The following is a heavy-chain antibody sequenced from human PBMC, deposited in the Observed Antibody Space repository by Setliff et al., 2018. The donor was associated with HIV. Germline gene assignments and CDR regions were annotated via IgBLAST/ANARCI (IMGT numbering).Heavy chain of an antibody. V-gene: IGHV4-38-2*02. CDR1: GYSISSGYY. J-gene: IGHJ6*02. CDR2: IYHSGNT. CDR3: ARPRLHNYYYYGMDV. D-gene: IGHD2-21*02. Sequence: PSETLSLTCTVSGYSISSGYYWGWIRQPPGKGLEWIGSIYHSGNTYYNPSLKSRVTISVDTSTNQFSLKLSSVTAADTAVYYCARPRLHNYYYYGMDVWGQGTTVTVSS.